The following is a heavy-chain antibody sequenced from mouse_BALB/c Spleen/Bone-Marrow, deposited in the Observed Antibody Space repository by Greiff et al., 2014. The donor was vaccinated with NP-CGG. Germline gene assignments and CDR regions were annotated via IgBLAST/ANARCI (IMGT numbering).Heavy chain of an antibody. V-gene: IGHV14-4*02. CDR1: GFNIKDYY. CDR3: NAEHGNYHYFDY. Sequence: EVMLVESGAELVRPCASVELSCTASGFNIKDYYMHWVKQRPEQGLEWIGWIDPGNGDTEYAPKFQGKATMTADTSSNTAYLQLSSLTSEDTAVYYCNAEHGNYHYFDYWGHGPTHTVSS. J-gene: IGHJ2*01. CDR2: IDPGNGDT. D-gene: IGHD6-1*01.